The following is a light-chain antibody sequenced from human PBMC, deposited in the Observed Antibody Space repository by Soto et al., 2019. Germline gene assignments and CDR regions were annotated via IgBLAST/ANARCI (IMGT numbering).Light chain of an antibody. CDR3: LQHNSYPWT. J-gene: IGKJ1*01. V-gene: IGKV1-17*01. CDR1: QGLRNA. Sequence: DIQMTQSPSSLAASVGDRVPITCRASQGLRNALGWYQQKPGKAPKRLIYAASSLESGVPSRFSGSGSGTEFTLTISSLQPEDFATYYCLQHNSYPWTFGQGTKVEIK. CDR2: AAS.